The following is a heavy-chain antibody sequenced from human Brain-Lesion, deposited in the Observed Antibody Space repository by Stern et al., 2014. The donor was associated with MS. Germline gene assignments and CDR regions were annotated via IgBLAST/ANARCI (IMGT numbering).Heavy chain of an antibody. V-gene: IGHV4-4*02. CDR3: ARELPDLNAFDI. Sequence: QLQLQESGPGLVKPSGTLSLTCAVSGGSISSSNWWSWVRQSPGQGLEGIGEIYHSGGTKYSPSFESRVIISVDKSKNQFSLKLSYVTAADTAVYYCARELPDLNAFDIWGQGTMVTVSS. CDR1: GGSISSSNW. J-gene: IGHJ3*02. CDR2: IYHSGGT. D-gene: IGHD1-14*01.